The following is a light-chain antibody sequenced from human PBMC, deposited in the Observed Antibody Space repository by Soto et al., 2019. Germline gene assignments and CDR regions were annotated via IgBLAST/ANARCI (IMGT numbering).Light chain of an antibody. CDR2: KDN. Sequence: SYELKQPPSVSVSPGQTDRITCSGDALPKQYAYWYQQKPGQAPVVVIYKDNERPSGTPERFSGSSSGTTVTLTITGAQAEDEADYYCQSTDSSGTYVIFGGGTKLTVL. J-gene: IGLJ2*01. V-gene: IGLV3-25*02. CDR3: QSTDSSGTYVI. CDR1: ALPKQY.